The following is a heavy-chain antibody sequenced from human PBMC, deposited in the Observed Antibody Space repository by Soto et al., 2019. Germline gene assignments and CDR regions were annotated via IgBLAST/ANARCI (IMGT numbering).Heavy chain of an antibody. V-gene: IGHV5-51*01. Sequence: GESLKISCKGSGYSFTSYWIGWVRQMPGKGLEWMGIIYPGDSDTRYSPSFQGQVTISADKSISTAYLQWSSLKASDTAMYYCARPGYSSGWDTRGAVDYWGQGTLVTVSS. CDR1: GYSFTSYW. D-gene: IGHD6-19*01. J-gene: IGHJ4*02. CDR3: ARPGYSSGWDTRGAVDY. CDR2: IYPGDSDT.